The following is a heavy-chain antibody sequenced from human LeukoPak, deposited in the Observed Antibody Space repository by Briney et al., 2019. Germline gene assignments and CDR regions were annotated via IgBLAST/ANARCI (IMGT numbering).Heavy chain of an antibody. CDR2: LYSTESP. CDR3: ARLRSGGWFYFDS. V-gene: IGHV4-61*01. CDR1: GASLTNPTYY. Sequence: PSETLSLTCTVSGASLTNPTYYQWRWIRQPPGKGRELIGSLYSTESPKFNPSLASRVTMSLDTSKSQFFLKLSSVTAEDSAMYYCARLRSGGWFYFDSWGQGTLVTVSS. J-gene: IGHJ4*02. D-gene: IGHD6-19*01.